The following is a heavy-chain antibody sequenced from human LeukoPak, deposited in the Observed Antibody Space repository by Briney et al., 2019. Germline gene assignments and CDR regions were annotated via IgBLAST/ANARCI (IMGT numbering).Heavy chain of an antibody. CDR1: GFIFRSYA. CDR2: ISGGGEST. CDR3: AKAYSNYVGDY. V-gene: IGHV3-23*01. Sequence: GGSLRLSCGASGFIFRSYAMSWVRQAPGKGLEWLSGISGGGESTRYADSVKGRFTIFRDNSRNTLYLQMSGLRAEDTAIYYCAKAYSNYVGDYWGQGTLVTVSS. J-gene: IGHJ4*02. D-gene: IGHD4-11*01.